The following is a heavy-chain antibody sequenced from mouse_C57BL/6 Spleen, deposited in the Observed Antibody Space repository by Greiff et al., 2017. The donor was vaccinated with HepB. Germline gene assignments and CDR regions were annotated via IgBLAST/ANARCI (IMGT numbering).Heavy chain of an antibody. Sequence: VQLQQSGTVLARPGASVKMSCKTSGYTFTSYWMHWVKQRPGQGLEWIGAIYPGNSDTSYNQKFKGKAKLTAVTSASTAYMELSSLTNEDSALYYCTRMGEIYDGVTGSYYFDYWGQGTTLTVSS. CDR3: TRMGEIYDGVTGSYYFDY. CDR2: IYPGNSDT. D-gene: IGHD2-3*01. J-gene: IGHJ2*01. CDR1: GYTFTSYW. V-gene: IGHV1-5*01.